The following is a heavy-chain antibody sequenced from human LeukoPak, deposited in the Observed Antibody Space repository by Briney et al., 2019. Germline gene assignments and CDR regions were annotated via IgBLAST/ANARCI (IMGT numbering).Heavy chain of an antibody. CDR3: ARPIDPRYYFGMDV. D-gene: IGHD3-9*01. CDR1: GYSSTSYW. J-gene: IGHJ6*02. Sequence: GQSLKISCKGAGYSSTSYWTGWVRHMPAKGLEWMGIIYPGDSDTRYSPSFQGQVTISADKSISTSYLQWSSLKASDTAMYYCARPIDPRYYFGMDVWGQGTTVTVSS. CDR2: IYPGDSDT. V-gene: IGHV5-51*01.